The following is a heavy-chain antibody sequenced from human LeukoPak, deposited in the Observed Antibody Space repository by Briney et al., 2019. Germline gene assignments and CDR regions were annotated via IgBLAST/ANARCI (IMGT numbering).Heavy chain of an antibody. J-gene: IGHJ4*02. V-gene: IGHV4-34*01. D-gene: IGHD3-9*01. CDR1: GGSFSGYY. CDR2: INHSGST. CDR3: ARDRVLTGPDY. Sequence: PSETLSLTCAVYGGSFSGYYWSWIRQPPGKGLEWIGEINHSGSTNYNPSLKSRVTVSVDTSKNQLSLKLSTVTAADTAVYYCARDRVLTGPDYWGQGTLVTVSS.